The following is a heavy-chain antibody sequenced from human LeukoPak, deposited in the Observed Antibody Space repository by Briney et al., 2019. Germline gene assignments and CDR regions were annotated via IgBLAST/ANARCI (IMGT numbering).Heavy chain of an antibody. D-gene: IGHD3-3*01. CDR3: ARVPYYDFWSGYLDY. CDR1: GFTFSSYS. Sequence: GGSLRLSCAASGFTFSSYSMNWVRQAPGKGLEWVSSISSSSSYIYYADSVKGRFTIPRDNAKNSLYLQMNSLRAEDTAVYYCARVPYYDFWSGYLDYWGQGTLVTVSS. V-gene: IGHV3-21*01. CDR2: ISSSSSYI. J-gene: IGHJ4*02.